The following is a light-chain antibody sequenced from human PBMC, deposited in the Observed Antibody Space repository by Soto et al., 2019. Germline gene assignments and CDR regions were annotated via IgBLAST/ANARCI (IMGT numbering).Light chain of an antibody. V-gene: IGKV1-6*01. CDR1: QGIRND. CDR3: LQDYNYPYT. CDR2: AAS. Sequence: AIQMTQSPSSLSASVGDRVTISCRASQGIRNDLGWYQQKPGKAPKLLIYAASSLQSGVPSRFSGSGSGTDFTLTISSLQPEDFSTYYCLQDYNYPYTFGQGTKLEIK. J-gene: IGKJ2*01.